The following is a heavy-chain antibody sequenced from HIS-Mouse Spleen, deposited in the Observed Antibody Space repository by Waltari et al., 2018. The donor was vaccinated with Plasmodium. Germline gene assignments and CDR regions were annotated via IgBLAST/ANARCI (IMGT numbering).Heavy chain of an antibody. CDR3: ARGGVDPDYGMDV. CDR1: GYTFTSYG. V-gene: IGHV1-18*01. Sequence: QVQLVQFGAEVKKPGASVKVSCKASGYTFTSYGISWVRQAPGQGLEWIGWARASNGNTNYAQKLKGRATMTTDTPTSTAYMELRSLRSDDTAVYYWARGGVDPDYGMDVWGQGTTVTVSS. CDR2: ARASNGNT. D-gene: IGHD3-3*01. J-gene: IGHJ6*02.